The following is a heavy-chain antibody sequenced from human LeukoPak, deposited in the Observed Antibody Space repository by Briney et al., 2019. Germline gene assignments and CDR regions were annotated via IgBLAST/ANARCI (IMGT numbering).Heavy chain of an antibody. CDR3: ARGATYAYYQDY. D-gene: IGHD1-26*01. Sequence: GGSLRLSCAASGFTFSTYWMSWVRQAPGKGLEWVGNIKQDGSEKYYVDSVKGRFTISRDNAKNTLCLQMNSLRAEDTAVYYCARGATYAYYQDYWGQGTLVTVSS. CDR2: IKQDGSEK. J-gene: IGHJ4*02. CDR1: GFTFSTYW. V-gene: IGHV3-7*01.